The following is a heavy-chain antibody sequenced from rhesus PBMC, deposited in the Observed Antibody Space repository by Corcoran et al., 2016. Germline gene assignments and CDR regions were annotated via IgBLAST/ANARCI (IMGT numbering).Heavy chain of an antibody. CDR1: GGSISSGYD. V-gene: IGHV4-76*01. CDR3: ARDRPYSGSYYLEN. CDR2: IYGSSGRP. Sequence: QVQLQESGPGVVKPSETLSLTWAVSGGSISSGYDWSWIRQPPGKGLEWIGYIYGSSGRPHYNTSLKNRVTISKDASKNRFSLKLSSVTAADTAVYYCARDRPYSGSYYLENWGQGVLVTVSS. J-gene: IGHJ4*01. D-gene: IGHD3-16*01.